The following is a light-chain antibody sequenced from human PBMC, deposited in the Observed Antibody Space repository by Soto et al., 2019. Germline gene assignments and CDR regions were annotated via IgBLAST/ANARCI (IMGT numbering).Light chain of an antibody. CDR1: QGISTY. CDR2: DVS. J-gene: IGKJ1*01. V-gene: IGKV1-5*01. CDR3: QHYNSYSEA. Sequence: DIQMTQSPSSLSASLGDRVTISCRASQGISTYLAWYQQKPGKAPTLLISDVSRLESGVPSRFSGSGSGTEFTLTISSLQPDDFATYYCQHYNSYSEAFGQGTKVDIK.